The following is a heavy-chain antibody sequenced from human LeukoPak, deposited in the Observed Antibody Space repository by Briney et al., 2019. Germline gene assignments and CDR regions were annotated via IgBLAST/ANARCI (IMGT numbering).Heavy chain of an antibody. D-gene: IGHD3-9*01. CDR3: ARAKHDILTGYYDFDY. J-gene: IGHJ4*02. CDR2: IYHSGST. CDR1: GGSISSGGYS. Sequence: TPSQTLSLTCAVSGGSISSGGYSWSWIRQPPGKGLEWIGYIYHSGSTYYNPSLKSRVTISVDRSKNQFSLKLSSVTAADTAVYYCARAKHDILTGYYDFDYWGQGTLVTVSS. V-gene: IGHV4-30-2*01.